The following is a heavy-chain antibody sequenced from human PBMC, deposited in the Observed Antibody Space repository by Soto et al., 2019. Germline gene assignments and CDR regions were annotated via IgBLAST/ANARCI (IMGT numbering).Heavy chain of an antibody. V-gene: IGHV4-34*01. Sequence: SETLSLTCAVYGGSFSGYYWSWIRQPPGKGLEWIGEINHSGSTNYNPSLKSRVTISVDTSKNQFSLKLSSVTAADTAVYYCARGPGYCSGGSCYWAYFDYWGQGTLVTVSS. J-gene: IGHJ4*02. CDR3: ARGPGYCSGGSCYWAYFDY. CDR1: GGSFSGYY. D-gene: IGHD2-15*01. CDR2: INHSGST.